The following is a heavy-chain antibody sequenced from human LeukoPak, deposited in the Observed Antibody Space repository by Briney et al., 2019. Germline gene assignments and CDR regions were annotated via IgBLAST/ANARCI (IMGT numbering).Heavy chain of an antibody. Sequence: PGGSLRLSCAASGFTFSSYSMNWVRQAPGKGLEWVSYISSSSSTIYYADSVKGRFTISRDNAKNSLYLQMNSLRAEDTAVYYCGSAYGGYNFDYWGQGTLVTVSS. CDR2: ISSSSSTI. D-gene: IGHD5-24*01. V-gene: IGHV3-48*04. J-gene: IGHJ4*02. CDR1: GFTFSSYS. CDR3: GSAYGGYNFDY.